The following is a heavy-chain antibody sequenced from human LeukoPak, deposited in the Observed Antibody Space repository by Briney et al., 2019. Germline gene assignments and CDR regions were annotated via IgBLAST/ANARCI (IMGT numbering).Heavy chain of an antibody. D-gene: IGHD4-17*01. J-gene: IGHJ4*02. V-gene: IGHV3-23*01. CDR2: ISGSGDDT. CDR1: GFTFSNYA. CDR3: AKDSTVTTD. Sequence: GGSLRLSCAASGFTFSNYAKSWVRQAPGKGLDWVSGISGSGDDTYYTDSVKGRFTISRDKSKNTLYLQMNSLRAEDTAVYYCAKDSTVTTDWGQGTLVTVSS.